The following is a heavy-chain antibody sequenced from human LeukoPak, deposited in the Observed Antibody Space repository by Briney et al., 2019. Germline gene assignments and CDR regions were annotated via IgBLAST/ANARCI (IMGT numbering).Heavy chain of an antibody. D-gene: IGHD1-26*01. CDR3: ATSHVGATRRGAFDI. CDR1: GFTFSNYW. V-gene: IGHV3-15*01. CDR2: IKSKSDGGTI. Sequence: GGSLRLSCAASGFTFSNYWIHWVRQAPGKGLEWVGRIKSKSDGGTIDYAAPVKGRFTISRDDSKTTLYLQMNSLKTEDTAVYYCATSHVGATRRGAFDIWGQGTMVTVSS. J-gene: IGHJ3*02.